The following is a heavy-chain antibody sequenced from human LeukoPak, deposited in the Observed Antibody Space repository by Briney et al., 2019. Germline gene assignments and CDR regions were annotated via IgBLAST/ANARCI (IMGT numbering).Heavy chain of an antibody. Sequence: GESLRHSCAASGFTVITNDMTWVRQAPGKGLEGVSVLYSDGNTNYADSVQGRFTISRDNSKNTLYLEMNSLSPDDTAVYYCARGVEPLAANTLAYWGQGTLVTVSS. D-gene: IGHD1-14*01. CDR3: ARGVEPLAANTLAY. CDR1: GFTVITND. CDR2: LYSDGNT. V-gene: IGHV3-53*01. J-gene: IGHJ4*02.